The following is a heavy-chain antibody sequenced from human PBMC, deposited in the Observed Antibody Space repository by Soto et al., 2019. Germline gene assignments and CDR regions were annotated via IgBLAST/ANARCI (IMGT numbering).Heavy chain of an antibody. J-gene: IGHJ6*02. Sequence: PSETLSLTCSVSGVSVSSGSYYWSWIRQPPGKGLEWIGYIYYSGSTNYNPSLKSRVTISVDTSKNQFSLKLSSVTAADTDVYYCARVRLMREDPEYYYYGMDVWGQGTTVTVSS. CDR1: GVSVSSGSYY. CDR2: IYYSGST. CDR3: ARVRLMREDPEYYYYGMDV. V-gene: IGHV4-61*01.